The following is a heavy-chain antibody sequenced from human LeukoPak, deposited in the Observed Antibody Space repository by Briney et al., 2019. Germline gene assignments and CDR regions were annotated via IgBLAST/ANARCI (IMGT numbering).Heavy chain of an antibody. CDR2: MYTSGSS. CDR3: VRDRNEGAFDI. Sequence: SETLSLTCTVSAVSIRSYFWSGIRQPAGKGLEWIGRMYTSGSSNYNPSLKSRVTMSVDTSKNQFSLKLTSVTAADTAVYYCVRDRNEGAFDIWGQGRMVAVSS. V-gene: IGHV4-4*07. D-gene: IGHD2-8*01. CDR1: AVSIRSYF. J-gene: IGHJ3*02.